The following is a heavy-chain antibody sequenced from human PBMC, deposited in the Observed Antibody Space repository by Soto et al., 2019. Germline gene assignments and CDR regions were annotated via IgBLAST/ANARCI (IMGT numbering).Heavy chain of an antibody. D-gene: IGHD3-16*01. CDR1: GGSISTSSYY. CDR3: ASGGGVAAAGWFDP. Sequence: LSLTCTVSGGSISTSSYYWGWIRQPPGKGLEWIGSIYYSGNTYYNPSLKSRVTISVDTSKNQFSLILRSVTAADTAAYYCASGGGVAAAGWFDPWGQGTLVTVSS. CDR2: IYYSGNT. J-gene: IGHJ5*02. V-gene: IGHV4-39*01.